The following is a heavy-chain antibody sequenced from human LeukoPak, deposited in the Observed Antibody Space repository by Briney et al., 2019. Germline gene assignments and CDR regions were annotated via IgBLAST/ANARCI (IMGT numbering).Heavy chain of an antibody. CDR3: ARGRSEYGAFDI. D-gene: IGHD2/OR15-2a*01. CDR2: IYRGGNT. J-gene: IGHJ3*02. Sequence: GGSLRLSCAASGLSVSSNYMTWVRQAPGKGPEWVSVIYRGGNTYYADSVRGRFTTSRDNSENTLFLHMNSLRAEDTAVYYCARGRSEYGAFDIWGQGTLVTVSS. CDR1: GLSVSSNY. V-gene: IGHV3-66*01.